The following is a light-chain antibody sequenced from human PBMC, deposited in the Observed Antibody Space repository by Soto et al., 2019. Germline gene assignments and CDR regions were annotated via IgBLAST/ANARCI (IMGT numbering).Light chain of an antibody. Sequence: DIQMTQSPSSLSTSVGDRVSITCRASENIRDFVNWYQQKPGKAPNLLIYGASTLQGGVPSRFSGSGSGTDFTLTISSLQPEDFATYYCQQSYSTPPTFGGGTKVDIK. CDR2: GAS. J-gene: IGKJ4*01. CDR3: QQSYSTPPT. V-gene: IGKV1-39*01. CDR1: ENIRDF.